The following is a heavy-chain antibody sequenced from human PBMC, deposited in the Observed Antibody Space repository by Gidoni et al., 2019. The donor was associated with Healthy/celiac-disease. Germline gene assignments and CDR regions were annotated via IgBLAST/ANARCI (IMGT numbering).Heavy chain of an antibody. V-gene: IGHV4-4*02. CDR1: GGSISSSNW. D-gene: IGHD3-22*01. CDR3: ARGSGYDSSGWDQGHLDY. Sequence: QVQLQESGPGLVKPSGTLSLTCAVSGGSISSSNWWSGVRQPPGKGLEWIGEIYHSGSTNYNPSLKSRVTISVDKSKNQFSLKLSSVTAADTAVYYCARGSGYDSSGWDQGHLDYWGQGTLVTVSS. J-gene: IGHJ4*02. CDR2: IYHSGST.